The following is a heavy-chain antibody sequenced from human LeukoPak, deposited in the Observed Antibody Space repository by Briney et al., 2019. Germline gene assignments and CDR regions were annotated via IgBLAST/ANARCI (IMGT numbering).Heavy chain of an antibody. V-gene: IGHV1-8*03. CDR2: MNPNSGNT. Sequence: ASVKVSCKASGYTFTSYDINWVRQATGQGLEWMGWMNPNSGNTGYAQKFQGRVTITRNTSISTAYMELSSLRSEDTAVYYCARGDYYDSSGYYYVDAFDIWGQGTVVTVSS. CDR1: GYTFTSYD. J-gene: IGHJ3*02. CDR3: ARGDYYDSSGYYYVDAFDI. D-gene: IGHD3-22*01.